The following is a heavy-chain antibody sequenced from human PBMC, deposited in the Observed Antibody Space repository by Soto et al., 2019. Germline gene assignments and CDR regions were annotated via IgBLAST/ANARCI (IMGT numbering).Heavy chain of an antibody. J-gene: IGHJ4*02. V-gene: IGHV1-69*13. CDR3: ARSGGTYYFDH. Sequence: ASVKVSCKASGTTFSTHGIHWVRQAPGQGLEWMGGFVPMFSSSNYAQKFQGRLTIVADESTNSAYMELSSLRADDSAIYYCARSGGTYYFDHWGQGTLVTVSS. D-gene: IGHD1-1*01. CDR2: FVPMFSSS. CDR1: GTTFSTHG.